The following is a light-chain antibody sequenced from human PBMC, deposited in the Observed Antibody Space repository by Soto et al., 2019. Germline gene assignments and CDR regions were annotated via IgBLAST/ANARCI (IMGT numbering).Light chain of an antibody. V-gene: IGKV3-20*01. Sequence: DIVLTQSRGTLSLSPGERATLXXRASQSVSSSYLAWYQQKPGQAPRLLIYDASVRATGIPDRFSGRGSGTEFTLTISSLQSEDFAFYYCQQYNNWTFGQGTKVDI. J-gene: IGKJ1*01. CDR2: DAS. CDR3: QQYNNWT. CDR1: QSVSSSY.